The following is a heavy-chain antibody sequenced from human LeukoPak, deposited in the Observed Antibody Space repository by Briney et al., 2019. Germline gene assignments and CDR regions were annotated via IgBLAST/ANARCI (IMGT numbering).Heavy chain of an antibody. J-gene: IGHJ4*02. Sequence: SSETLSLTCTVSGGSISTYYWSWIRQPPGKGLEWVGNIFYSGSTNYNPSLKSRVTISVDTSKDQFSLKLSSVTTADTAVYYCARSGGYSYARFDSWGQGTLVTVSS. CDR2: IFYSGST. CDR1: GGSISTYY. CDR3: ARSGGYSYARFDS. V-gene: IGHV4-59*08. D-gene: IGHD5-18*01.